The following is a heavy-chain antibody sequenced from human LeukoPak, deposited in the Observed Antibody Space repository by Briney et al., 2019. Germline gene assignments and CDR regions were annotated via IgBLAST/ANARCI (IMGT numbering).Heavy chain of an antibody. V-gene: IGHV3-74*01. J-gene: IGHJ4*02. Sequence: RGSLRLYCAASGFSINNNWMYWVRQAPGEGLVLVSGIKNHERTPVYADSVKGPFTIYRDNDRNTLFLQMNSLRAEDTAVYYCATVFKGSSLQDYWGQGTLVTVSS. CDR2: IKNHERTP. CDR1: GFSINNNW. D-gene: IGHD1-26*01. CDR3: ATVFKGSSLQDY.